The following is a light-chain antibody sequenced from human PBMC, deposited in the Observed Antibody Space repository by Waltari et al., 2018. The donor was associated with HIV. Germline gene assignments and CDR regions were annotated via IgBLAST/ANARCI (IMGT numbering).Light chain of an antibody. J-gene: IGLJ1*01. Sequence: QSALTPPASVSGSPGQSITISCTGTSTDVGNFNPVSWYQQYPGKAPKLLIYEVTKRPSWAANRFAASKSRNTASLTISGLRAEDEADYYCYSYSDTSSSYVFGTGTKVTVL. CDR3: YSYSDTSSSYV. CDR2: EVT. CDR1: STDVGNFNP. V-gene: IGLV2-23*02.